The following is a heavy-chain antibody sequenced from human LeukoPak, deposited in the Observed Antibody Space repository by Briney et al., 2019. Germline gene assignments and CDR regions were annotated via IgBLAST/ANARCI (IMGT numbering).Heavy chain of an antibody. Sequence: PSETLSLTCTVSGYSINSGFHWGWIRQPPGKGLECMGSMSHSANTYYNPSLKSRVAMSMDTSKNQFSLRLSSVTAADTAVYYCARAAVPGFDYWGQGTLVTVSS. J-gene: IGHJ4*02. D-gene: IGHD6-19*01. CDR1: GYSINSGFH. CDR2: MSHSANT. CDR3: ARAAVPGFDY. V-gene: IGHV4-38-2*02.